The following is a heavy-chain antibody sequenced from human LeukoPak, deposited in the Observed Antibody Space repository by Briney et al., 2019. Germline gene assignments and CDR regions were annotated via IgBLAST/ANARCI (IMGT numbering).Heavy chain of an antibody. J-gene: IGHJ3*02. CDR3: AGEDNSSGYRPFDI. D-gene: IGHD3-22*01. CDR2: INPNNGGT. V-gene: IGHV1-2*06. CDR1: GYTFTGYY. Sequence: ASVKVSCKASGYTFTGYYIHWVRQAPGQGLDWMGRINPNNGGTNYAQKFQGRVTMTRDMSMSTAYMELSRLRSDDTAVYYCAGEDNSSGYRPFDIWGQGTWSPSLQ.